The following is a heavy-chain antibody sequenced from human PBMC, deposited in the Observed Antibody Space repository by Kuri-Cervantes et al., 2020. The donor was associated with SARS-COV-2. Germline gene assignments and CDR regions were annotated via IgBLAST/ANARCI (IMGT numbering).Heavy chain of an antibody. CDR3: ARASAGSSWGYYYYMDV. V-gene: IGHV3-30*02. CDR2: IRYDGSNK. CDR1: GFTFSSYG. J-gene: IGHJ6*03. Sequence: GGSLRLSCAASGFTFSSYGMHWVRQAPGKGLEWVAFIRYDGSNKYYADSVKGRFTISRDNSKNTLYLQMNSLRSEDTAVYYCARASAGSSWGYYYYMDVWGIGTTVTVSS. D-gene: IGHD1-26*01.